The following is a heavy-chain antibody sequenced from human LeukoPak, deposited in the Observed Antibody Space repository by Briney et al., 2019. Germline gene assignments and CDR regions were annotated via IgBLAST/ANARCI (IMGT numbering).Heavy chain of an antibody. J-gene: IGHJ4*02. CDR1: GGSFSGYY. Sequence: SETLSLTCAVYGGSFSGYYWSWIRQPPGKGLEWIGEINHSGSTNYNPPLKSRVTISVDTSKNQFSLKLSSVTAADTAVYYCASGILFSGGTTFDYWGQGTLVTVSS. D-gene: IGHD2-15*01. CDR3: ASGILFSGGTTFDY. V-gene: IGHV4-34*01. CDR2: INHSGST.